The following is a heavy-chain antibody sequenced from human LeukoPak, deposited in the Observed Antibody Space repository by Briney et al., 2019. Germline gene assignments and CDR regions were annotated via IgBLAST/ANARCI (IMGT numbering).Heavy chain of an antibody. CDR3: ARRHAGMDV. J-gene: IGHJ6*02. V-gene: IGHV4-59*08. Sequence: SETLSLTCTGSGGSISSYYWSWIRQPPGKGLEWIGYIYYSGSTNYNPSLKSRVTISVDTSKNQFSLKLSSVTAADTAVYYCARRHAGMDVWGQGTTVTVSS. CDR1: GGSISSYY. CDR2: IYYSGST.